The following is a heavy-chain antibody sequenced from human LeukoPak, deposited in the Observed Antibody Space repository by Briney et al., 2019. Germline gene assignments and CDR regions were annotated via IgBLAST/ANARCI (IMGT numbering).Heavy chain of an antibody. CDR3: AKVLAMATIRGYFDY. V-gene: IGHV3-23*01. CDR2: ISASAANT. D-gene: IGHD5-24*01. Sequence: GGSLRLSXAASGFTFDDYAMSWVRQAPGKGLEWVSAISASAANTYYPDSVKGRFSVSRDNSKTTLYLQMNSLRAEDTAVYYCAKVLAMATIRGYFDYWGQGTLVTVSS. J-gene: IGHJ4*02. CDR1: GFTFDDYA.